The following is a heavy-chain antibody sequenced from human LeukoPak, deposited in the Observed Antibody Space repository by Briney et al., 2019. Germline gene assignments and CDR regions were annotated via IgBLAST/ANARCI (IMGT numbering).Heavy chain of an antibody. J-gene: IGHJ4*02. CDR2: IYYSGST. CDR3: AGLFLNNGAPDY. CDR1: GGSISSYY. D-gene: IGHD4-17*01. V-gene: IGHV4-59*08. Sequence: SETLSLTCTVSGGSISSYYWSWIRQPPGKGLEWIGYIYYSGSTNYNPSLKSRVTISVDTSKNQFSLKLSSVTAADTAVYYCAGLFLNNGAPDYWGQGTLVTVSS.